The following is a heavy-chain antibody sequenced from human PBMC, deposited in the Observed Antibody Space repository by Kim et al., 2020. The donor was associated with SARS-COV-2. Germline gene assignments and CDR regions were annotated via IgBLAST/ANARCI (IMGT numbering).Heavy chain of an antibody. CDR1: GYTLTELS. J-gene: IGHJ5*02. CDR3: ATDNTHLNWFDP. D-gene: IGHD2-15*01. Sequence: ASVKVSCKVSGYTLTELSMHWVRQAPGKGLEWMGGFDPEDGETIYAQKFQGRVTMTEDTSTDTAYMELSSLRSEDTAVYYCATDNTHLNWFDPWGQGTLVTVSS. CDR2: FDPEDGET. V-gene: IGHV1-24*01.